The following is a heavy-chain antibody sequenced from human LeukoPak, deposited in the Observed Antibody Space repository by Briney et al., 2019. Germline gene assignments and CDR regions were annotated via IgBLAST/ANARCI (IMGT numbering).Heavy chain of an antibody. CDR3: ARDGTMVRGVEIPNWYFDL. J-gene: IGHJ2*01. CDR2: ISYDGSNK. D-gene: IGHD3-10*01. CDR1: GFTFRSSA. Sequence: PGGSLRLSCAASGFTFRSSAMHWGRQAPGKGLEWGAVISYDGSNKYYADSVKGRFTISRYNSKNPLYLQMNSLRAEDTAGYYCARDGTMVRGVEIPNWYFDLWPRGTLVTVSS. V-gene: IGHV3-30*04.